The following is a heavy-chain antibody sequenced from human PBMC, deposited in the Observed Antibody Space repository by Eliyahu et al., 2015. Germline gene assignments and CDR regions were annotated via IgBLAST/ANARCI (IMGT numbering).Heavy chain of an antibody. V-gene: IGHV1-2*02. J-gene: IGHJ5*02. CDR3: ARPVPWNWFDP. Sequence: QVQXVQSGAEVXKPGASVXXSCQASXYTFTXYYMHWVRQAPGQGXEWMGWINPNSGGTNYAQKFQGRVTMTRDTSISTAYMELSRLRSDDTAVYYCARPVPWNWFDPWGQGTLVTVSS. CDR1: XYTFTXYY. CDR2: INPNSGGT.